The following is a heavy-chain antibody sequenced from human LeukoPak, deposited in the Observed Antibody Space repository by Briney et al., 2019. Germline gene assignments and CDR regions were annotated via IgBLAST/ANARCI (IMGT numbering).Heavy chain of an antibody. V-gene: IGHV4-4*07. Sequence: SETLSLTCTVSGGSISSYYWSWIRQPAGKGLEWIGRIYTSGSTNYNPSLKSRVTISVDTSKNQFSLKLSSVTAADTAVYYCARDGYRSGWPTVGFDYWGQGTLVTVSS. CDR2: IYTSGST. J-gene: IGHJ4*02. CDR3: ARDGYRSGWPTVGFDY. D-gene: IGHD6-19*01. CDR1: GGSISSYY.